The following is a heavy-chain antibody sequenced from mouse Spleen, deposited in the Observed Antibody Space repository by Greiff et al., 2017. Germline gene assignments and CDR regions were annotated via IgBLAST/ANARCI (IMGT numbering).Heavy chain of an antibody. V-gene: IGHV10-1*01. CDR3: VRQNYYWYFDV. Sequence: EVQRVESGGGLVQPKGSLKLSCAASGFSFNTYAMNWVRQAPGKGLEWVARIRSKSNNYATYYADSVKDRFTISRDDSESMLYLQMNNLKTEDTAMYYCVRQNYYWYFDVWGTGTTVTVSS. CDR1: GFSFNTYA. J-gene: IGHJ1*03. CDR2: IRSKSNNYAT.